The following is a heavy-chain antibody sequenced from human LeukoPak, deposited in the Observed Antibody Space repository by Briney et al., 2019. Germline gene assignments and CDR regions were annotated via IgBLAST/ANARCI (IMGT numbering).Heavy chain of an antibody. CDR2: IYHSGST. CDR1: GGFISSGGYS. V-gene: IGHV4-30-2*01. J-gene: IGHJ4*02. D-gene: IGHD5-24*01. Sequence: PSETLSLTCAVSGGFISSGGYSWSWIRQPPGKGLEWIGYIYHSGSTYYNPSLKSRVTISVDRSKNQFSLKLSSVTAADTAVYYCARGPYGYNPFDYWGQGTLVTVSS. CDR3: ARGPYGYNPFDY.